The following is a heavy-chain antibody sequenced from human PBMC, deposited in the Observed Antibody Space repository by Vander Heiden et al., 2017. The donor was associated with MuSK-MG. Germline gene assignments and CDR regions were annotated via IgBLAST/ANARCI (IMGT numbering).Heavy chain of an antibody. J-gene: IGHJ4*02. CDR2: RSYDGSNK. CDR3: ASQYCSSSSCFLSLLDY. Sequence: QVQLVESGGGVVQPGRSLRLSCAASGFTFSSYVMHWVRQDPGKELEWVAVRSYDGSNKYYADSVKCRFTISRNNSKNTLYLQMNSLRAEDTAVYYCASQYCSSSSCFLSLLDYWGQGTLVTVSS. V-gene: IGHV3-30*03. CDR1: GFTFSSYV. D-gene: IGHD2-2*01.